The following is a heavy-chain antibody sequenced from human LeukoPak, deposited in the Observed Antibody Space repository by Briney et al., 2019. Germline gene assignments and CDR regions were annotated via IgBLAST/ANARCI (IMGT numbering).Heavy chain of an antibody. CDR1: GFTFSSYA. Sequence: GGSLRLSCAASGFTFSSYAMHWVRQAPGKGLEWVAVISYDGSNKYYADSVKGRFTISRDNSKNTLYLQMNSLRAEDTAVYYCARVEAPFLPYWSFDYWGQEPWSPSPQ. V-gene: IGHV3-30-3*01. J-gene: IGHJ4*01. CDR2: ISYDGSNK. CDR3: ARVEAPFLPYWSFDY. D-gene: IGHD3-3*01.